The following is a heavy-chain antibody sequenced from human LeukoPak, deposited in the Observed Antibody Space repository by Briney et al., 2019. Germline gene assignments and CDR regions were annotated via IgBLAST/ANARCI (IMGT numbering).Heavy chain of an antibody. D-gene: IGHD6-13*01. V-gene: IGHV3-74*01. CDR1: GFSLSSYW. CDR2: INSDGSTT. Sequence: PGGSLRLSCAASGFSLSSYWMHWVRQAPGKGLVWVSRINSDGSTTNYADSVKGRFTISRDNAKNTLYLQTNSLRAEDTAVYYCARRQYRSSWYYFDYWGQGTLVTVSS. CDR3: ARRQYRSSWYYFDY. J-gene: IGHJ4*02.